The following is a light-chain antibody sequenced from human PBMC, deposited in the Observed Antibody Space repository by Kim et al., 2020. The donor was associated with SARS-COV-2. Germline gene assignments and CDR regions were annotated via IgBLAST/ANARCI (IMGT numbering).Light chain of an antibody. Sequence: PPGERATLSCRASQTVSSSYLAWYQQKPGQAPRLLIYGASSRATGIPDRFGASGSGTDFTLTISRLEPEDFAVYYCQQYGTSPLTFGGGTKVDIK. CDR2: GAS. CDR3: QQYGTSPLT. J-gene: IGKJ4*01. V-gene: IGKV3-20*01. CDR1: QTVSSSY.